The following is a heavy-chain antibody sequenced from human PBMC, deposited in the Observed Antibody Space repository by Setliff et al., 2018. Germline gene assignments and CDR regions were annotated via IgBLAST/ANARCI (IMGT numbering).Heavy chain of an antibody. J-gene: IGHJ1*01. Sequence: LRLSCSASGFSFSTYDFHWVRQAPGKGLEWVAVISYDGGSKYYTDSVKGRFIISRDSSTSTVYLQMNSLRAEDTAVYYCAKIGRGGTFDQFFQDWGHGTLVTV. V-gene: IGHV3-30*10. CDR3: AKIGRGGTFDQFFQD. D-gene: IGHD1-26*01. CDR1: GFSFSTYD. CDR2: ISYDGGSK.